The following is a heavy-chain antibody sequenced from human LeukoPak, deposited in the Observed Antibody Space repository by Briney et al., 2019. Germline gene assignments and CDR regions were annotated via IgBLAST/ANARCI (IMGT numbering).Heavy chain of an antibody. D-gene: IGHD1-26*01. CDR3: AKDREYSGSYRPGQTSSYYGMDV. J-gene: IGHJ6*02. V-gene: IGHV3-33*04. Sequence: SPRPPTATAAFTSGSSCIHCFLQPPPRGLLAVAAIRSHGRNRDYAASVKGRVTISRDNSRNTLYLQMNSLRAEDTAVFYCAKDREYSGSYRPGQTSSYYGMDVWGQGTTVTVSS. CDR2: IRSHGRNR. CDR1: AFTSGSSC.